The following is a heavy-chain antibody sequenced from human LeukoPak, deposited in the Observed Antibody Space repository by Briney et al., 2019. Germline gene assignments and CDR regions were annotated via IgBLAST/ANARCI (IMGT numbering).Heavy chain of an antibody. D-gene: IGHD3-10*01. CDR1: GYTFTSYD. CDR3: ARDLLARLLWFGVDNYYYYYGMDV. V-gene: IGHV1-8*01. Sequence: ASVKVSCKASGYTFTSYDINWVRQATGQGLEWMGWMNPNSGNTGYAQKLQGRVTMTRNTSISTAYMELSSLRSEDTAVYYCARDLLARLLWFGVDNYYYYYGMDVWGKGTTVTVSS. J-gene: IGHJ6*04. CDR2: MNPNSGNT.